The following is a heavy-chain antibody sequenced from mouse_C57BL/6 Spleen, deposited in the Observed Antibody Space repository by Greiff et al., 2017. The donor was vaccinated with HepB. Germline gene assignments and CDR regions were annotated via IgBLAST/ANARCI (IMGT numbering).Heavy chain of an antibody. J-gene: IGHJ4*01. CDR2: IYPGDGDT. D-gene: IGHD1-1*01. V-gene: IGHV1-80*01. CDR3: ATGTTVVAVVHYYAMDY. Sequence: VQLQQSGAELVKPGASVKISCKASGYAFSSYWMNWVKQRPGKGLEWIGQIYPGDGDTNYNGKFKGKATLTADKSSSTAYMQLSSLTSEDSAVYFCATGTTVVAVVHYYAMDYWGQGTSVTVSS. CDR1: GYAFSSYW.